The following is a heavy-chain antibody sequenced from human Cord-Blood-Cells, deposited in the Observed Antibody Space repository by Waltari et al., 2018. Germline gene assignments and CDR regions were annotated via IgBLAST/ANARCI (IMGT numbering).Heavy chain of an antibody. D-gene: IGHD2-2*01. CDR2: FDPEDGET. Sequence: VQLVQSGAEVKKPGASVKVSCKLSGYTLTELTIPWVRQAPGKGLEWMGGFDPEDGETIYAQKFQGRVTMTEDTSTDTAYMELSSLRSEDTAVYYCATASWVRPAGFDYWGQGTLVTVSS. V-gene: IGHV1-24*01. CDR1: GYTLTELT. J-gene: IGHJ4*02. CDR3: ATASWVRPAGFDY.